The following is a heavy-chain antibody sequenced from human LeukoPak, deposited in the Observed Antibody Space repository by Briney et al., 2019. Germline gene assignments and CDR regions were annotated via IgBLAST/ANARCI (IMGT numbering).Heavy chain of an antibody. Sequence: HPGGSLRLSCAASGFTFSSYWMSWVRQAPGKGLEWVAVISYDGSNKYYADSVKGRFTISRDNSKNTLYLQMNSLRAEDTAVYYCARDNPGPGYGMDVWGQGTTVTVSS. J-gene: IGHJ6*02. CDR1: GFTFSSYW. V-gene: IGHV3-30-3*01. CDR3: ARDNPGPGYGMDV. CDR2: ISYDGSNK.